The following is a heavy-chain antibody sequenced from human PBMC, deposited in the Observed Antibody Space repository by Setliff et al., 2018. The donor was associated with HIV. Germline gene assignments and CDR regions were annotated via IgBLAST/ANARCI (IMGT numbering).Heavy chain of an antibody. Sequence: SETLSLTCTVSGGAISSGSYYWSWIRQPAGKGLEWTGQIYTSGSTKYNPSLKSRVTISLDTSKNQFSLKLTSVTAADTAVYYCARGGMTTVLGDTFDIWGQGTMVT. CDR3: ARGGMTTVLGDTFDI. CDR2: IYTSGST. V-gene: IGHV4-61*09. D-gene: IGHD4-17*01. CDR1: GGAISSGSYY. J-gene: IGHJ3*02.